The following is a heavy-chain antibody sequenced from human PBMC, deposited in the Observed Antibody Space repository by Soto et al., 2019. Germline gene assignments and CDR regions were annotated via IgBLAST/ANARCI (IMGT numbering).Heavy chain of an antibody. Sequence: GGSLRLSCLASGFTFSAYAMTWVRHVPGRGLEWVASLDGAGGSTYYADSVRGRFTISRDNSQNTLFLQMKRLTVDDTAIYYCAAPRDEYGSGVSWFTYGMDIWGQGTTVPVSS. CDR1: GFTFSAYA. J-gene: IGHJ6*02. D-gene: IGHD3-10*01. CDR2: LDGAGGST. CDR3: AAPRDEYGSGVSWFTYGMDI. V-gene: IGHV3-23*01.